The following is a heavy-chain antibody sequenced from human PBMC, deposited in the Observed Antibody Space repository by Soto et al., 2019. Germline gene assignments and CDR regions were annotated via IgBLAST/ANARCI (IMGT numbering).Heavy chain of an antibody. Sequence: SVKVSCKASGGTFSSYAISWVRQAPGQGLEWMGGIIPIFGTANYAQKFQGRVTITADESTSTAYMELSSLRSEDTAVYYCARDSSGGGSSFDYWGQGTLVTVSS. CDR3: ARDSSGGGSSFDY. CDR2: IIPIFGTA. D-gene: IGHD2-15*01. V-gene: IGHV1-69*13. CDR1: GGTFSSYA. J-gene: IGHJ4*02.